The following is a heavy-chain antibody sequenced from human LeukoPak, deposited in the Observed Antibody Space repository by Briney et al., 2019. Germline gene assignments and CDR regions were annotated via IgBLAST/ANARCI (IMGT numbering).Heavy chain of an antibody. D-gene: IGHD6-13*01. CDR2: INPNSGGT. Sequence: ASVKVSCKASGYTFTGYYMHWVRQAPGQGLEWMGWINPNSGGTNCAQKFQGRVTMTRDTSINTAYMDLSSLRFDDTAVYYCARGATAGRFSLRPTGAYYMDVWGKGTTVTVSS. V-gene: IGHV1-2*02. CDR1: GYTFTGYY. J-gene: IGHJ6*03. CDR3: ARGATAGRFSLRPTGAYYMDV.